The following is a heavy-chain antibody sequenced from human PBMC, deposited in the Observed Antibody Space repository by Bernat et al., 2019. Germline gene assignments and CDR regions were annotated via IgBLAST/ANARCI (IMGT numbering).Heavy chain of an antibody. CDR1: GFTFSSYG. CDR3: ARDYGDYFPSYFDY. D-gene: IGHD4-17*01. V-gene: IGHV3-33*01. J-gene: IGHJ4*01. Sequence: QVQLVESGGGVVQPGRSLRLSCAASGFTFSSYGMHWVRQAPGKGLEWVAVIWYDGSNKYYADSVKGRFTISRDNSKNTLYLQMNSLRAEDTAVYYCARDYGDYFPSYFDYWGHGTLVTVSS. CDR2: IWYDGSNK.